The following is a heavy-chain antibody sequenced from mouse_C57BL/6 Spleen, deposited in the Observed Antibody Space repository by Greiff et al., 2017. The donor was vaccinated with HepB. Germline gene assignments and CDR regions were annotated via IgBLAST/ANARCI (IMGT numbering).Heavy chain of an antibody. CDR2: IYPGSGST. Sequence: QVQLQQPGAELVKPGASVKMSCKASGYTFTSYWITWVQQGPGKGLEWIGDIYPGSGSTNYNEKFKSKATLTVDTSSSTAYMQLSSLTSEDSAFYYCARFTTVVVPSWGQGTLVTVSA. J-gene: IGHJ3*01. CDR3: ARFTTVVVPS. V-gene: IGHV1-55*01. CDR1: GYTFTSYW. D-gene: IGHD1-1*01.